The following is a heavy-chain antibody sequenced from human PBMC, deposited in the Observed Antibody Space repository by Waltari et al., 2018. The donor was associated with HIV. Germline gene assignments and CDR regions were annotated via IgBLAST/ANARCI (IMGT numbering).Heavy chain of an antibody. D-gene: IGHD3-10*01. CDR2: VHDSGKT. V-gene: IGHV3-66*01. CDR1: GFIVSSHY. Sequence: EVQLVESGGGLVQPGGSLRLSCAASGFIVSSHYMSWVRQAPGKGLEWVAVVHDSGKTYYTDSVKGRFTIYRDKSKNTLHLQMNSLRREDTAVYYCTTSITSIVYWGQGTLVTVSS. CDR3: TTSITSIVY. J-gene: IGHJ4*02.